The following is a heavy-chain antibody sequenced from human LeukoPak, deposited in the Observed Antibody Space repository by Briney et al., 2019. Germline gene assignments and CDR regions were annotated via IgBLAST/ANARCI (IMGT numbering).Heavy chain of an antibody. Sequence: PGGSLRLSCAASGFTVSSNYMSWVRQAPGKGLEWVSVIYSGGSTYYADSVKGLFTISRDNSKNTLYLQMNSLRAEDTAVYYCARGARDLRFWGTGGYWGQGILVTVSS. CDR2: IYSGGST. CDR1: GFTVSSNY. D-gene: IGHD3-3*01. J-gene: IGHJ4*02. V-gene: IGHV3-66*02. CDR3: ARGARDLRFWGTGGY.